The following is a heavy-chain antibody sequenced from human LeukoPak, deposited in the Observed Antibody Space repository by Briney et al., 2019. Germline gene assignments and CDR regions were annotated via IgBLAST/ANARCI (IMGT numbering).Heavy chain of an antibody. D-gene: IGHD3-3*01. CDR1: GFTFSSYW. Sequence: GGSLRLSCAASGFTFSSYWMSWVRQAPGKGLEWVANIKQDGSEKYYVESVKGRFTISRDNAKNSLYLQMNSLRAEDTAVYYCARDTSDYDFWSGYYYYFDYWGQGTLVTVSS. V-gene: IGHV3-7*01. CDR2: IKQDGSEK. J-gene: IGHJ4*02. CDR3: ARDTSDYDFWSGYYYYFDY.